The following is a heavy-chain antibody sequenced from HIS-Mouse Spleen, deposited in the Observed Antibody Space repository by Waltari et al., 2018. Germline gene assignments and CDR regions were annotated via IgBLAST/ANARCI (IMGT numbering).Heavy chain of an antibody. D-gene: IGHD3-10*01. CDR2: ISSSSSYI. Sequence: EVQLVESGGGLVKPGGSLRLSCAASGFTFSSYSMNWVRQAPGKGLGWVSSISSSSSYIYYADSVKGRFNISRDNAKNSLYLQMNSLRAEDTAVYYCARDVVTMVRGVITYYYGMDVWGQGTTVTVSS. CDR1: GFTFSSYS. CDR3: ARDVVTMVRGVITYYYGMDV. J-gene: IGHJ6*02. V-gene: IGHV3-21*01.